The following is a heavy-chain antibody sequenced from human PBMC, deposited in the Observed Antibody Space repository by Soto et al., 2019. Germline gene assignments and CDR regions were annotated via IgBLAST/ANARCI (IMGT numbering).Heavy chain of an antibody. CDR3: ARDSAYNTAMVNSY. V-gene: IGHV1-2*04. J-gene: IGHJ4*02. CDR1: GYSFTGYS. D-gene: IGHD5-18*01. Sequence: ASVKVSCKASGYSFTGYSMHWVRQAPGQGLEWMGWINPKNGATNYAQKFQGWVTMTRDTSMSTAYMELRSLKSDDTAVYYCARDSAYNTAMVNSYWGQGTLVTVSS. CDR2: INPKNGAT.